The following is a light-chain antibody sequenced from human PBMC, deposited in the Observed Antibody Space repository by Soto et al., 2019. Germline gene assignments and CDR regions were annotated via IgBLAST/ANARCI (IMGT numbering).Light chain of an antibody. CDR1: QSISSK. J-gene: IGKJ5*01. V-gene: IGKV3-15*01. CDR2: GAS. CDR3: QQYNSWTTIT. Sequence: EIVMTQSPATLSVSPGERATLSCRASQSISSKLGWYQQRPGQAPRLLIYGASTRATGIPARLSGSGSGTEFTLTISSLQSEDSAVYYCQQYNSWTTITFGQGTRLEIK.